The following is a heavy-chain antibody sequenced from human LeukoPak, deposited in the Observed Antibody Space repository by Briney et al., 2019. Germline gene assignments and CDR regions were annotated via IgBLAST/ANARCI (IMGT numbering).Heavy chain of an antibody. V-gene: IGHV1-18*01. D-gene: IGHD6-13*01. CDR2: MSAYNGNT. CDR3: ARGHPGYSSSWFPYYYYYYGMDV. CDR1: GYTFTSYG. Sequence: ASVKVSCKASGYTFTSYGISWVRQPPGQGLEWMGWMSAYNGNTNYAQKLQGRVTMTTDTSTSTAYMELRSLRSDDTAVYYCARGHPGYSSSWFPYYYYYYGMDVWGQGTTVTVSS. J-gene: IGHJ6*02.